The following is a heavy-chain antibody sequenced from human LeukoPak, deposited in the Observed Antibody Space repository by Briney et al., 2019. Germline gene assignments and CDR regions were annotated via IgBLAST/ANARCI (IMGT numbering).Heavy chain of an antibody. J-gene: IGHJ1*01. CDR3: ARESPYNGGSAEYFQH. Sequence: GGSLRLSCAASGFTFSSFWMSWDRQAPGKGLEWVANIKQDGSEKYYVDSVKDRFSISRDNAKNSMYLQMNSLRAEDTAVYYCARESPYNGGSAEYFQHWGQGTLVTVSS. V-gene: IGHV3-7*03. CDR1: GFTFSSFW. D-gene: IGHD1-14*01. CDR2: IKQDGSEK.